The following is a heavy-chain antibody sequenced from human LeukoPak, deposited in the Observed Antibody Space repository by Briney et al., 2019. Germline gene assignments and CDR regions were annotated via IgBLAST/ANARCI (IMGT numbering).Heavy chain of an antibody. Sequence: ASVTVSCTASGYTFTIYDINWVRQAPGQGLEWMGWMNPNSGNTGYAQKFQGRVTMTRNTSISTACMELSSLRSEDTAVYYCARGWDDFWSGYPKDYGGQGTLVTVSS. CDR1: GYTFTIYD. D-gene: IGHD3-3*01. CDR3: ARGWDDFWSGYPKDY. V-gene: IGHV1-8*01. J-gene: IGHJ4*02. CDR2: MNPNSGNT.